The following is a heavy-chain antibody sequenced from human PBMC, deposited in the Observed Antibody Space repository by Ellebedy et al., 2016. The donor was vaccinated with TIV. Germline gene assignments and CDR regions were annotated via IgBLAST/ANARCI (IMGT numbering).Heavy chain of an antibody. Sequence: GESLKISCKGFGFSFTSYWIGWVRQMPGKGLEWMGNISPDDSDTRYSPSFQGQVTISADKSISTAYLQWSSLKASDSAIYYCARRWEQWHDGNGAFDIWGQGTLVTVSS. D-gene: IGHD6-19*01. CDR3: ARRWEQWHDGNGAFDI. CDR2: ISPDDSDT. CDR1: GFSFTSYW. J-gene: IGHJ3*02. V-gene: IGHV5-51*01.